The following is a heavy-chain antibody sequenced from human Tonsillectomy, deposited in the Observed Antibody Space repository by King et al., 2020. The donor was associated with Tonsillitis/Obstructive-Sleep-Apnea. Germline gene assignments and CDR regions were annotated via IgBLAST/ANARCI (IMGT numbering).Heavy chain of an antibody. CDR2: IYYSGST. V-gene: IGHV4-59*08. Sequence: VQLQESGPGLVKPSETLSLTCTVSGGSISSYYWSWIRQPPGKGLEWIGYIYYSGSTNYNPSLKSRVTISVDTSKNQFSLKLSSVTAADTAVYYCATMGIQLCLGAFDIWGQGTMVTVSS. CDR3: ATMGIQLCLGAFDI. CDR1: GGSISSYY. D-gene: IGHD5-18*01. J-gene: IGHJ3*02.